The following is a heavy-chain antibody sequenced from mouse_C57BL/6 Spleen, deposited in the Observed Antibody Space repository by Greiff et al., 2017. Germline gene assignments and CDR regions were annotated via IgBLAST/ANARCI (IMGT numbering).Heavy chain of an antibody. CDR3: TTCYYGSSYGYFDV. V-gene: IGHV14-4*01. D-gene: IGHD1-1*01. Sequence: EVKLMESGAELVRPGASVKLSCTASGFNIKDDYMHWVKQRPEQGLEWIGWIDPENGDTEYASKFQGKATITADTSSNTAYLQLSSLTSEDTAVYYCTTCYYGSSYGYFDVWGTGTTVTVSS. J-gene: IGHJ1*03. CDR2: IDPENGDT. CDR1: GFNIKDDY.